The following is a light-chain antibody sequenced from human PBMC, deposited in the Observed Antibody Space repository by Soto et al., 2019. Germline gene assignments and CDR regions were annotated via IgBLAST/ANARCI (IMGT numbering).Light chain of an antibody. J-gene: IGKJ1*01. CDR3: QQYNNWPPWT. CDR1: ESVSSN. V-gene: IGKV3D-15*01. Sequence: EVVMTQSPATLSVSPGERATLSCRASESVSSNLAWYQQRPGQAPRLVIYGASSRATGIPDRFSGSESGTDFTLTISRLEPEDFAVYYCQQYNNWPPWTFGQGTKVDIK. CDR2: GAS.